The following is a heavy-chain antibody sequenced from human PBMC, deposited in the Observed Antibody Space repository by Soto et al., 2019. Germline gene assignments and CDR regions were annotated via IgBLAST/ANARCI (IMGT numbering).Heavy chain of an antibody. CDR3: ARYGSDYYYYYMDV. CDR1: GFTFSSYS. J-gene: IGHJ6*03. V-gene: IGHV3-21*01. Sequence: EVQLVESGGGLVKPGGSLRLSCAASGFTFSSYSMNWVRQAPGKGLEWVSSISSSSSYIYYADSVKGRFTISRDNAKNSLYLQMNRLRAEDTAVYYCARYGSDYYYYYMDVWGKGTTVTVSS. D-gene: IGHD3-10*01. CDR2: ISSSSSYI.